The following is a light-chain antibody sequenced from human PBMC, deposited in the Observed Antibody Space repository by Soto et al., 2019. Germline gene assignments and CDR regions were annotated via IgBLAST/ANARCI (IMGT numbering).Light chain of an antibody. CDR2: GAS. CDR1: QNVANY. Sequence: EIVLTQSPATLSLSPGERATLSCRASQNVANYLDWYQQKPGQAPRLVIFGASHRATGIPARFSGSGSGTEFTLTISNLQSEDFAVYYCQQYNKRPPWTFGQGTKVDI. CDR3: QQYNKRPPWT. V-gene: IGKV3-15*01. J-gene: IGKJ1*01.